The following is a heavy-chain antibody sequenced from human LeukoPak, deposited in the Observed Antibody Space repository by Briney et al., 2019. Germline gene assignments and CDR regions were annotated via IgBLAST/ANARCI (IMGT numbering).Heavy chain of an antibody. CDR1: GFTFSSYA. CDR3: AKDRIFTMIVVGYAFDI. D-gene: IGHD3-22*01. Sequence: GGSLRLSCAASGFTFSSYAMSWVRQAPGKGLEWVSAISGSGGSTYYADSVKGRFTISRDNSKNTLYLQMNSLRAEDTAVYYCAKDRIFTMIVVGYAFDIWGQGTMVTVSS. CDR2: ISGSGGST. J-gene: IGHJ3*02. V-gene: IGHV3-23*01.